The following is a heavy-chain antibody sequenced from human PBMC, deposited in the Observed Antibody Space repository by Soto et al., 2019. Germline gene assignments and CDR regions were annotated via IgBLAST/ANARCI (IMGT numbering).Heavy chain of an antibody. J-gene: IGHJ4*02. CDR3: ARHNYGSGSTYFDY. Sequence: SETLSLTCSVSGGSISSVPYCWGRIRQPPGKGLEWIGYIHYSGSTNYSPSLKSRVTISVDTSKNQFSLKLNSMTAADTAVYYCARHNYGSGSTYFDYWGQGTLVTVS. CDR1: GGSISSVPYC. D-gene: IGHD3-10*01. V-gene: IGHV4-61*05. CDR2: IHYSGST.